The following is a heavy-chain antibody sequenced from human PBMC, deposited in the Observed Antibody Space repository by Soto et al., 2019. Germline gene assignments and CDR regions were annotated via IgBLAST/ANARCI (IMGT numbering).Heavy chain of an antibody. J-gene: IGHJ4*02. Sequence: SSVKFSCKASGGHLSSYRINWLRQAPGQGLEWVGGIVPIRRTADYAQTFQGRVIITAEESASTSDRELRMMRSPDTAVYDCGIDAVPKLSSSWGQGTIVTLSS. CDR1: GGHLSSYR. V-gene: IGHV1-69*13. D-gene: IGHD6-13*01. CDR3: GIDAVPKLSSS. CDR2: IVPIRRTA.